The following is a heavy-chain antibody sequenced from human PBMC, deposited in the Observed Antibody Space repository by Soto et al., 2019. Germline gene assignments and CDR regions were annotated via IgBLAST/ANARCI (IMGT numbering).Heavy chain of an antibody. CDR2: INAGNGNT. Sequence: ASVKVSCKASGYTFTSYAMHWVRQAPGQRLEWMGWINAGNGNTKYSQKFQGRVTITRDTSASTAYMELSSLRSEDTAVYYCARATMVRGVNLPYWGQGTLVTVSS. V-gene: IGHV1-3*01. D-gene: IGHD3-10*01. J-gene: IGHJ4*02. CDR1: GYTFTSYA. CDR3: ARATMVRGVNLPY.